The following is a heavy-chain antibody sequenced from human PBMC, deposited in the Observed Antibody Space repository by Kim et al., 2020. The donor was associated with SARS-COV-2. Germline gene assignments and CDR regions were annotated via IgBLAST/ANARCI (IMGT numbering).Heavy chain of an antibody. V-gene: IGHV3-74*01. J-gene: IGHJ4*02. Sequence: TIYSDPVEGPVTISRANAKNTLYLQMTSRRAEDSAVYYCATGYISAYEFWGQGTLVTVSS. D-gene: IGHD5-18*01. CDR2: T. CDR3: ATGYISAYEF.